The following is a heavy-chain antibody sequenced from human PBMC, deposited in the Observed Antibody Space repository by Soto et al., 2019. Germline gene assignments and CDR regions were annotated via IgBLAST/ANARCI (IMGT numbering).Heavy chain of an antibody. CDR1: GFTFSSYG. Sequence: QVQLVESGGGVVQPGRSLRLSCAASGFTFSSYGMHWVRQAPGKGLEWVAVIWYDGSNKYYADSVKGRFTISRDNSKNTLYLQMNNLRAEDTAVYYCARDGVPTVYTKNWFDPWGQGTLVTVSS. D-gene: IGHD4-17*01. J-gene: IGHJ5*02. CDR2: IWYDGSNK. V-gene: IGHV3-33*01. CDR3: ARDGVPTVYTKNWFDP.